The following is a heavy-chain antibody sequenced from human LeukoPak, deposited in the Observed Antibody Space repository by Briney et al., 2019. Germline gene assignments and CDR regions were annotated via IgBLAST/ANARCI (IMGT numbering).Heavy chain of an antibody. J-gene: IGHJ6*02. CDR1: GYNFISYY. Sequence: ASVKVSCKASGYNFISYYMHWVRQAPGQGLEWMGIINPSGGSTSYAQKFQARVTMTRDTSTSTVCMELSSLKSEDTAVYYCAREDVVLVDAVRYYYYGMDVWGQGTTVTVSS. CDR3: AREDVVLVDAVRYYYYGMDV. CDR2: INPSGGST. D-gene: IGHD2-8*01. V-gene: IGHV1-46*01.